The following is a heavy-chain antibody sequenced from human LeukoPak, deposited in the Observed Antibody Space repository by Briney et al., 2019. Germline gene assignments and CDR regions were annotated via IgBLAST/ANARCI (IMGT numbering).Heavy chain of an antibody. D-gene: IGHD2-2*01. CDR2: IRAYNGNT. V-gene: IGHV1-18*04. J-gene: IGHJ6*04. CDR3: ARAGQYCSSTSCQHRRYYYGMDV. Sequence: GASVKVSGKASGYTFTSYGISWVRQAPGQGLEWMGWIRAYNGNTNYAQKLQGRVTMTTDTSTSTAYMELRSLRSDDTAVYYCARAGQYCSSTSCQHRRYYYGMDVWGKGTTVTVSS. CDR1: GYTFTSYG.